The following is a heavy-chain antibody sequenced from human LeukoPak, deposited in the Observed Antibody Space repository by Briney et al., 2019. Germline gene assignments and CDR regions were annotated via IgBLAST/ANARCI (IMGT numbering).Heavy chain of an antibody. CDR2: ISGSGGST. V-gene: IGHV3-23*01. D-gene: IGHD1-26*01. Sequence: GGTLRLSCAASGFTFSSYGMSWVRQAPGKGLEWVSAISGSGGSTYYADSVKGRFTISRDNSKNTLYLQMNSLRAEDTAVYYCAKAGPGVGREYFDYWGQGTLVTVSS. CDR1: GFTFSSYG. CDR3: AKAGPGVGREYFDY. J-gene: IGHJ4*02.